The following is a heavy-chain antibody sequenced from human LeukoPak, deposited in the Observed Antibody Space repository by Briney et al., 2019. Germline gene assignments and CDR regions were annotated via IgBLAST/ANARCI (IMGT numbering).Heavy chain of an antibody. CDR3: ARGVGSSDYFLRYYFDY. CDR2: IYTSGST. J-gene: IGHJ4*02. Sequence: TPSETLSLTCTVSGGSISSYYWSWIRQPAGKGLEWIGRIYTSGSTNYNPSLKSRVTISLDTSRNQFSLKLSSVTAADTAVYFCARGVGSSDYFLRYYFDYWGQGTLVTVSS. CDR1: GGSISSYY. V-gene: IGHV4-4*07. D-gene: IGHD3-22*01.